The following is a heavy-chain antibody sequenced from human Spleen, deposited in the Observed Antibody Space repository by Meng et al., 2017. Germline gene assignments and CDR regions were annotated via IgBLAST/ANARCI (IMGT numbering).Heavy chain of an antibody. Sequence: SETLSLTCTVSGGSISSSSYYWGWIRQPPGKGLEWIGNIYYSGSTYYNPSLKSRVTISVDMSKTQFSLKLNSVTAADTAVYFCARERPIMLRGVARIYFDYWGQGTLVTVSS. V-gene: IGHV4-39*07. D-gene: IGHD3-10*01. CDR2: IYYSGST. CDR1: GGSISSSSYY. CDR3: ARERPIMLRGVARIYFDY. J-gene: IGHJ4*02.